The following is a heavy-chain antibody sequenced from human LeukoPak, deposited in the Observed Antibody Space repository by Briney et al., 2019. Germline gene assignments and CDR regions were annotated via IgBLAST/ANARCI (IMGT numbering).Heavy chain of an antibody. V-gene: IGHV3-23*01. Sequence: PGGSLRLSCAASGFTFSSYGMSWVRQAPGKGLEWVSAISGSGGSTYYTDSVKGRFTISRDNSKNTLYLQMNSLKTEDTAVYYCTAENFLYAFDIWGQGTMVTVSS. CDR2: ISGSGGST. D-gene: IGHD1-7*01. CDR3: TAENFLYAFDI. J-gene: IGHJ3*02. CDR1: GFTFSSYG.